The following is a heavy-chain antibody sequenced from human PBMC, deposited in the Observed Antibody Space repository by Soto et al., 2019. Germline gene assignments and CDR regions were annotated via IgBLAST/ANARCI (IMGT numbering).Heavy chain of an antibody. CDR2: INHSGST. D-gene: IGHD3-10*01. CDR1: GGSFSGYY. V-gene: IGHV4-34*01. J-gene: IGHJ6*02. Sequence: SETLSLTCAVYGGSFSGYYWSWIRQPPGKGLEWIGEINHSGSTNYNPSPKSRVTISVDTSKNQFSLKLSSVTAADTAVYYCARGKVRYGSGSYYNVYYYYGMDVWGQGTTVTVSS. CDR3: ARGKVRYGSGSYYNVYYYYGMDV.